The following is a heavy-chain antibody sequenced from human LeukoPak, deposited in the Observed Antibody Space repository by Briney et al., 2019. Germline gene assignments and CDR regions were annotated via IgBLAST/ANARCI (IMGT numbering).Heavy chain of an antibody. D-gene: IGHD2-2*01. Sequence: RSLRLSCAASGFTFSSYGMHWVRQAPGKGLEWVAVIWYDGSNKYYADSVKGRFTISRDNSKNTLYLQMNSLRAEDTAVYYCAGHPRYCSSTSCLYGMDVWGKGTTVTVSS. J-gene: IGHJ6*04. CDR3: AGHPRYCSSTSCLYGMDV. V-gene: IGHV3-33*01. CDR1: GFTFSSYG. CDR2: IWYDGSNK.